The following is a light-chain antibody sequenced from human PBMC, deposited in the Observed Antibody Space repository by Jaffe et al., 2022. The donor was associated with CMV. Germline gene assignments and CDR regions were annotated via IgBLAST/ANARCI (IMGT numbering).Light chain of an antibody. CDR3: QHYNTYSGT. Sequence: DIQMTQSPSTLSASVGDRVSITCRASQSVSTWLAWYQQKPGKAPKLLIYKASSLESGVPSRFSGSGSGTEFTLTISSLQPDDFATYFCQHYNTYSGTFGQGTKVEIK. CDR2: KAS. CDR1: QSVSTW. V-gene: IGKV1-5*03. J-gene: IGKJ1*01.